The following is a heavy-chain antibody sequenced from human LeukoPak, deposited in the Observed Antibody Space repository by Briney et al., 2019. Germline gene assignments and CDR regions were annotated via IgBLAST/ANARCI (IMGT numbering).Heavy chain of an antibody. CDR3: ARVYYYDSSGYAFDY. D-gene: IGHD3-22*01. J-gene: IGHJ4*02. Sequence: GGSLRLSCAASGFTFSSYAMHWVRQVPGKGLEWVAVISYDGSNKYYADSVKGRFTISRDNAKNSLYLQMNSLRAEDTAVYYCARVYYYDSSGYAFDYWGQGTLVTVSS. CDR1: GFTFSSYA. V-gene: IGHV3-30-3*01. CDR2: ISYDGSNK.